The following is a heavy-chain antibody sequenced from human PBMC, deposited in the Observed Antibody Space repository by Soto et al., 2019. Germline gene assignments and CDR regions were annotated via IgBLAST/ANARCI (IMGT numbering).Heavy chain of an antibody. CDR1: GITFTNAW. Sequence: EVQLVESGGDLVKPGGCLRLSCAASGITFTNAWMSWVRQAPGKGLEWVGRIKNRADGGTTDYAANGRGRFTISSDDTKSTLLLQMNSLEAEDTAVYYCTADRGDYEVFWGQGTLVTVSS. J-gene: IGHJ4*02. D-gene: IGHD4-17*01. V-gene: IGHV3-15*01. CDR2: IKNRADGGTT. CDR3: TADRGDYEVF.